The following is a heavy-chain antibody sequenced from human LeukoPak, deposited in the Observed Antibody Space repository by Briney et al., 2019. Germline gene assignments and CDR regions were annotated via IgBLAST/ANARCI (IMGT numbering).Heavy chain of an antibody. J-gene: IGHJ4*02. CDR1: GGSITSNTYY. Sequence: SETQSLTCTVSGGSITSNTYYWGWIRQPPGKGLEWIGGIYYRGSTYYNPSLKSRLTISVDTSQNQFSLKLNSVTAADTVLYYCASLSGRWELSRRHFDYWGQGTLVTVSS. CDR2: IYYRGST. CDR3: ASLSGRWELSRRHFDY. V-gene: IGHV4-39*01. D-gene: IGHD1-26*01.